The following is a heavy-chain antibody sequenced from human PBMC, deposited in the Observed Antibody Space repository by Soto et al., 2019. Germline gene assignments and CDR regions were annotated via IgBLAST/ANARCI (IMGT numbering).Heavy chain of an antibody. CDR2: IYHSGST. D-gene: IGHD4-4*01. J-gene: IGHJ4*02. CDR1: GGSINTATHS. V-gene: IGHV4-30-2*01. Sequence: QLQLQESGSGLVKPSQTLSLTCAVSGGSINTATHSWSWIRQPPGKGLEWIGYIYHSGSTYYNPSVKSRVTISIDKSINQFSLRLRSVTAADTAVYYCARGGGVTTTGDDYWGQGILVTVSS. CDR3: ARGGGVTTTGDDY.